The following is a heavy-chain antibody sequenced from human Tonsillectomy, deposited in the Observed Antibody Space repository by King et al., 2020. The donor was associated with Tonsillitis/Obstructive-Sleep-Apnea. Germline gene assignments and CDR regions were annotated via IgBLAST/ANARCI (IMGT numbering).Heavy chain of an antibody. CDR1: GYTFTSYY. Sequence: VQLVESGAEVKKPGASVKVSCKASGYTFTSYYMHWVRQAPGQGLEWMGILNPSGGSTSYAQKFQGRVTMTRETSTGTVYRELSSLRSEDTAVYYCASDQHYYGSGSYSHFGYWGQGTLVTVSS. J-gene: IGHJ4*02. CDR3: ASDQHYYGSGSYSHFGY. CDR2: LNPSGGST. D-gene: IGHD3-10*01. V-gene: IGHV1-46*01.